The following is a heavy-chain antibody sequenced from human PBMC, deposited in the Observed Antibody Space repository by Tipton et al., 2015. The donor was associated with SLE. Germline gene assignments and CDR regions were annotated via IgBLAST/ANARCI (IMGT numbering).Heavy chain of an antibody. CDR1: GDTFSNNA. CDR3: AREVYSGSYYYYYGMDV. Sequence: QSGAEVKKPGSSVKVSCKASGDTFSNNAITWVRQAPGQGLEWMGWISTYNGNTHYAQNLQGRVTMTTYTSTSTAYMELRSLRSDDTAVYYCAREVYSGSYYYYYGMDVWGQGTTVTISS. V-gene: IGHV1-18*01. J-gene: IGHJ6*02. CDR2: ISTYNGNT. D-gene: IGHD3-10*01.